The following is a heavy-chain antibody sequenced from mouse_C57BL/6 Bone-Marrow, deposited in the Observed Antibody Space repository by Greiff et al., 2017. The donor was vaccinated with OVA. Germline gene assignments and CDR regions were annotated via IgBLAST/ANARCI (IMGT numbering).Heavy chain of an antibody. V-gene: IGHV1-64*01. CDR3: ARRRDLTGTVPVAY. CDR1: GYTFTSYW. J-gene: IGHJ3*01. D-gene: IGHD4-1*01. CDR2: IHPNSGST. Sequence: VQLQQPGAELVKPGASVKLSCKASGYTFTSYWMHWVKQRPGQGLEWIGMIHPNSGSTNYNEKFKSKATLTVDKSSSTADMQLSSRTSEDSAVYYGARRRDLTGTVPVAYWGQGTLVTVSA.